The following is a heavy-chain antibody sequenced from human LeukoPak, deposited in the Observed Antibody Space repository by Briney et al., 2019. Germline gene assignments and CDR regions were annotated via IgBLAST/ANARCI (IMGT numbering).Heavy chain of an antibody. V-gene: IGHV1-2*02. D-gene: IGHD2-21*01. Sequence: ASVKVSCKASGYTFTGYFMHWVRQAPGQGLEWMGWINPNSGGTNYAQKFQGRVTMTRDTSISTAYMELSRLRSDDTAVYYCARGLYSQQEYYYYYYMDVWGKGTTVTISS. CDR1: GYTFTGYF. CDR2: INPNSGGT. CDR3: ARGLYSQQEYYYYYYMDV. J-gene: IGHJ6*03.